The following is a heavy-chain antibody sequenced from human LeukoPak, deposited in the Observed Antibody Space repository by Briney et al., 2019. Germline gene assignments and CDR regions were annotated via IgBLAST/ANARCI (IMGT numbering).Heavy chain of an antibody. V-gene: IGHV1-2*02. Sequence: ASVKVSCKASGYTFTGYYMHWVRQAPGQGLEWMGLINPNSGGTNYAQKFQDRVTMTRDTSISTAYMELSRLRSDDTAVYYCAMSGCYYDSPDYWGQGTLVTVSS. J-gene: IGHJ4*02. D-gene: IGHD3-22*01. CDR2: INPNSGGT. CDR3: AMSGCYYDSPDY. CDR1: GYTFTGYY.